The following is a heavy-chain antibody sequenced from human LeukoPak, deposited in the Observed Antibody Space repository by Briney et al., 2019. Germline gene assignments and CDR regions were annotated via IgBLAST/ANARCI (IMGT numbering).Heavy chain of an antibody. V-gene: IGHV3-73*01. Sequence: GGSLRLSCAASGSTFSGSAMNWVRQASGKGLEWVGRIRSKANSYATAYAASVKGRFTISRDDSKNTAYLQMNSLKTEDTAVYYCTRSPSYGPFGGQGTLVTVSS. D-gene: IGHD5-18*01. CDR2: IRSKANSYAT. J-gene: IGHJ4*02. CDR3: TRSPSYGPF. CDR1: GSTFSGSA.